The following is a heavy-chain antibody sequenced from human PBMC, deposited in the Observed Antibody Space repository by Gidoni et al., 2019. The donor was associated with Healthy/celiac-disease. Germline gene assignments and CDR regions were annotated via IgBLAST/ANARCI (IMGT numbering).Heavy chain of an antibody. J-gene: IGHJ4*02. CDR2: ISWDGGST. D-gene: IGHD4-17*01. CDR3: AKGESALTTVTNFDY. CDR1: GFTFDDYT. Sequence: EVQLVESGGVVVQPGGSLRLSCAASGFTFDDYTMHWVRQAPGKGLEWVSLISWDGGSTYYADSVKGRFTISRDNSKNSLYLQMNSLRTEDTALYYCAKGESALTTVTNFDYWGQGTLVTVSS. V-gene: IGHV3-43*01.